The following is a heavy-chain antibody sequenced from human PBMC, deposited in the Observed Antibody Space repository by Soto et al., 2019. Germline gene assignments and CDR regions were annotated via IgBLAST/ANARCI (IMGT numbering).Heavy chain of an antibody. CDR2: IPYDGSNK. CDR1: GFTFSSYG. Sequence: GGSLRLSCAASGFTFSSYGMHWVRQAPGKGLEWVAVIPYDGSNKYYADYVKGRFTISRDNSKNTLYLQMNSLRAEDTAVYYCAKDFGDDIPGDEYYYYGMDVWGQGTTVTVSS. CDR3: AKDFGDDIPGDEYYYYGMDV. V-gene: IGHV3-30*18. J-gene: IGHJ6*02. D-gene: IGHD3-9*01.